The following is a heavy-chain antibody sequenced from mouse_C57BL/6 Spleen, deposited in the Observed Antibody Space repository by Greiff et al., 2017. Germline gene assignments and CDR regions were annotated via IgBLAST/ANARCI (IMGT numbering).Heavy chain of an antibody. D-gene: IGHD1-1*01. CDR2: MSPSSGYT. V-gene: IGHV1-7*01. J-gene: IGHJ1*03. CDR3: ARSLYYGSSYGYFDV. Sequence: QVQLQQSGAELAKPGASVKLSCKASGYTFTSYWMHWVNQRPGQGLEWIGYMSPSSGYTKYNQKVKDKATLTAAKTSSTAYMQLSSLTYEDSAVYYCARSLYYGSSYGYFDVWGTGTTVTVSS. CDR1: GYTFTSYW.